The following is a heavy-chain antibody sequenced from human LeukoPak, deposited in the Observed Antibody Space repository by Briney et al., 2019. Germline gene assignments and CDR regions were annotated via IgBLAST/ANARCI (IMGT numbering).Heavy chain of an antibody. CDR2: SSSSSSYT. CDR3: ARGPYSYNYDIPVDYFDY. J-gene: IGHJ4*02. CDR1: GFTFSDYY. Sequence: GGSLRLSCAASGFTFSDYYMSWIRQAPGKGLEWVSYSSSSSSYTNYADSVKGRFTISRDNAKNSLYLQMNSLRAEDTAVYYCARGPYSYNYDIPVDYFDYWGQGALVTVSS. V-gene: IGHV3-11*06. D-gene: IGHD3-9*01.